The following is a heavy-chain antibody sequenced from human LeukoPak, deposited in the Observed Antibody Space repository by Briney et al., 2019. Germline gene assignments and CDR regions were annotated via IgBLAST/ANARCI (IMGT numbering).Heavy chain of an antibody. D-gene: IGHD3-10*01. CDR2: FDPEDGET. CDR3: ARDILWFGDVPDAFDI. Sequence: EASVKVSCKVSGYTLTELSMHWVRQAPGKGLEWMGGFDPEDGETIYAQKFQGRVTMTEDTSTDTAYMELSSLRSEDTAVYYCARDILWFGDVPDAFDIWGQGTMVTVSS. V-gene: IGHV1-24*01. CDR1: GYTLTELS. J-gene: IGHJ3*02.